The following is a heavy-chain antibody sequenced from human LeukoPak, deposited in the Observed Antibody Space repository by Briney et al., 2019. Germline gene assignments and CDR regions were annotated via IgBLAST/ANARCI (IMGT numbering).Heavy chain of an antibody. CDR2: ISSSSSYI. CDR3: ASGPTYYYDSSGYSIDY. Sequence: GGSLRLSCAASGFTFSSYSMNWVRQAPGKGLEWVSSISSSSSYIYYADSVKGRFTISRDNAKNSLYLQMNSLRAEDTAVYYCASGPTYYYDSSGYSIDYRGQGTLVTVSS. V-gene: IGHV3-21*01. J-gene: IGHJ4*02. CDR1: GFTFSSYS. D-gene: IGHD3-22*01.